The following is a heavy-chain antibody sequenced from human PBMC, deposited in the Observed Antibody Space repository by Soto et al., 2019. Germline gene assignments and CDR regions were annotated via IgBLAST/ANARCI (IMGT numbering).Heavy chain of an antibody. Sequence: QVQLVESGGGVVQPGRSLRLSCAASGFTFSRFGMHWVRQSPGKGLEWVAQISNDGSDEYYVDSVKGRFTISRDNSKNTLYLQMDSLGAEDTAVYYCAKDLETRGGGWGNVDYGGQGTLVTVSS. J-gene: IGHJ4*02. CDR2: ISNDGSDE. V-gene: IGHV3-30*18. D-gene: IGHD6-19*01. CDR1: GFTFSRFG. CDR3: AKDLETRGGGWGNVDY.